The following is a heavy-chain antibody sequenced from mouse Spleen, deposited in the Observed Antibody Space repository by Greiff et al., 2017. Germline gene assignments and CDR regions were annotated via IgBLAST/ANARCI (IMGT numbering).Heavy chain of an antibody. CDR3: ARPSIYYGNYVDY. CDR2: IYPGSGNT. J-gene: IGHJ2*01. D-gene: IGHD2-1*01. Sequence: QVQLQQSGAELVRPGASVKLSCKASGYTFTDYYINWVKQRPGQGLEWIARIYPGSGNTYYNEKFKGKATLTAEKSSSTAYMQLSSLTSEDSAVYFCARPSIYYGNYVDYWGQGTTLTVSS. CDR1: GYTFTDYY. V-gene: IGHV1-76*01.